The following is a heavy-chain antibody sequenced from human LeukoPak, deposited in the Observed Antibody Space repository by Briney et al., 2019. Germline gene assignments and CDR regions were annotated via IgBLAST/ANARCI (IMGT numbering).Heavy chain of an antibody. Sequence: GGSLRLSCAASGFTFSSYSMNWVRQAPGKGLEWVSSISSSSSYIYYADSVKGRFTISRDNAKNSPYLQMNSLRAEDTAVYYCARALMITFGGVRAPEYYFDYWGQGTLVTVSS. CDR2: ISSSSSYI. CDR1: GFTFSSYS. D-gene: IGHD3-16*01. CDR3: ARALMITFGGVRAPEYYFDY. V-gene: IGHV3-21*01. J-gene: IGHJ4*02.